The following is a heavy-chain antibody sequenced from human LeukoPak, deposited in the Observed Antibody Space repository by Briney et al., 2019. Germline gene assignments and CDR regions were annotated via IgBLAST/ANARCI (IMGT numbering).Heavy chain of an antibody. CDR1: GFTFSSFV. D-gene: IGHD1-14*01. Sequence: HPGGSLRLSCAASGFTFSSFVMTWVRQAPGKGLEWVANIKEDGSKISYVDSVKGRFTISRDNAKNSLYLQMNSLRAEDTAVYYSARWDGRSTWLYDFWGQGTLVTVSS. V-gene: IGHV3-7*01. J-gene: IGHJ4*02. CDR2: IKEDGSKI. CDR3: ARWDGRSTWLYDF.